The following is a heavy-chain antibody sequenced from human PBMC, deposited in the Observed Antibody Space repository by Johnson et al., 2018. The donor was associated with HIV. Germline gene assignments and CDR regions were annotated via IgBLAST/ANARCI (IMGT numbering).Heavy chain of an antibody. CDR1: GFTFSDYY. CDR2: ITSTGITV. J-gene: IGHJ3*02. V-gene: IGHV3-11*04. CDR3: VRRPFGAAPGADAFDI. Sequence: QVQLVESGGGLVQPGRSLRLSCAASGFTFSDYYMSWIRQAPGKGLEWVSYITSTGITVYYTDSVKGRFTISRDNAKNTLYLQMNSLRADDTAVYYCVRRPFGAAPGADAFDIWGQGTMVTVSS. D-gene: IGHD6-13*01.